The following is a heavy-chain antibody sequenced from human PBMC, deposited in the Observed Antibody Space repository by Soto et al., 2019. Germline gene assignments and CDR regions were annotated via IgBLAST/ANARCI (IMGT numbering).Heavy chain of an antibody. Sequence: ASVKVSCKTSGYTFTSYGISWVRQAPGQGLEWMGWITANNVNTNYAQKFQGRVTMTTDTSTATACMELRSLRSDDTAVYYCARAMGGYYFDHNENWGQETRVGVSS. CDR1: GYTFTSYG. V-gene: IGHV1-18*01. D-gene: IGHD3-22*01. CDR3: ARAMGGYYFDHNEN. J-gene: IGHJ4*01. CDR2: ITANNVNT.